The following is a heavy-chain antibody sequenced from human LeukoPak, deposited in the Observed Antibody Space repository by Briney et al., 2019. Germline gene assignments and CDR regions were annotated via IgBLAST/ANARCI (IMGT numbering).Heavy chain of an antibody. CDR3: AKATSSLLWFGESAFGDAFDI. J-gene: IGHJ3*02. Sequence: GGSLRLSCAASGFTFDDYAMHWVRQAPGKGLEWVSGISWNSGSIGYADSVKGRSTISRDNAKNSLYLQMNSLRAEDTALYYCAKATSSLLWFGESAFGDAFDIWGQGTMVTVSS. CDR1: GFTFDDYA. D-gene: IGHD3-10*01. V-gene: IGHV3-9*01. CDR2: ISWNSGSI.